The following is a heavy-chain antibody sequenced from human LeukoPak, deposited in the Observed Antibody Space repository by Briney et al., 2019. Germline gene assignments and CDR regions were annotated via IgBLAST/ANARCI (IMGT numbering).Heavy chain of an antibody. J-gene: IGHJ4*02. D-gene: IGHD2-2*01. CDR3: ARELRHLHLVVVPAFDY. CDR1: GYSISSGYY. Sequence: PSETLSLTCTVSGYSISSGYYWGWIRQPPGKGLEWIGSIYHSGSTYYNPSLKSRVTISVDTFKNQFSLKLSSVTAADTAVYYCARELRHLHLVVVPAFDYWGQGTLVTVSS. CDR2: IYHSGST. V-gene: IGHV4-38-2*02.